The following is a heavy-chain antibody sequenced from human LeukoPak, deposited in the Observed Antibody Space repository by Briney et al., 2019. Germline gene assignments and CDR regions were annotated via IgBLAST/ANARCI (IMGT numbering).Heavy chain of an antibody. CDR3: ARDRPGIAVAGDAFDI. D-gene: IGHD6-19*01. CDR1: GGSISSYY. Sequence: PETLSLTCTVSGGSISSYYWSWIRQPPGKGLEWIGYIQNRGSTNYNPSLKSRVTLSVDTSKNQFSLKLTSVTAADTAVYYCARDRPGIAVAGDAFDIWGQGTMVTVSS. V-gene: IGHV4-59*01. J-gene: IGHJ3*02. CDR2: IQNRGST.